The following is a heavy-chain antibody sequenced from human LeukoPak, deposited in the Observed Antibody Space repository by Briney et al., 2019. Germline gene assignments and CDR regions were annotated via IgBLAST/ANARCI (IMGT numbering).Heavy chain of an antibody. V-gene: IGHV1-69*04. J-gene: IGHJ6*02. D-gene: IGHD6-19*01. CDR3: ARVRGIAVAGTGYYYYYGMDV. Sequence: SVKVSCKASGGTFSSYAISWVRQAPGQGLEWMGRIIPILGIANYAQKFQGRVTITADKSTSTAYTELSSLRSEDTAVYYCARVRGIAVAGTGYYYYYGMDVWGQGTTVTVSS. CDR1: GGTFSSYA. CDR2: IIPILGIA.